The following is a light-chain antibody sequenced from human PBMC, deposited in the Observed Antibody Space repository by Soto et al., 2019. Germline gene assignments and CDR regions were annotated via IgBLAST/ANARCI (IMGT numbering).Light chain of an antibody. CDR2: EVT. V-gene: IGLV2-14*01. CDR3: SSYKSSNTPYV. CDR1: SSDVCAYNF. Sequence: QSVVTQPASVSRSPGSAMTISCTGSSSDVCAYNFVTWYQHHPGKAPKLILYEVTTHPSGVSSRFSGSKSGNTASLTISGLQADHEANYYCSSYKSSNTPYVFGPGPRV. J-gene: IGLJ1*01.